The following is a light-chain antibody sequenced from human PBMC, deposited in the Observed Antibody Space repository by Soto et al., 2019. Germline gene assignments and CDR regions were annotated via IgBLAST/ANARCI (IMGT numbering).Light chain of an antibody. Sequence: QSVLTQPASVSGSPGQSITISCTGTTSDVGGYNFVSWYQLHPGKAPKLMIFEVSNRPSGVSNRFSGSKSGNTASLTISGLQAEDEADYYCSSYTSSGTRVFGTGTKVPS. CDR2: EVS. V-gene: IGLV2-14*01. CDR3: SSYTSSGTRV. J-gene: IGLJ1*01. CDR1: TSDVGGYNF.